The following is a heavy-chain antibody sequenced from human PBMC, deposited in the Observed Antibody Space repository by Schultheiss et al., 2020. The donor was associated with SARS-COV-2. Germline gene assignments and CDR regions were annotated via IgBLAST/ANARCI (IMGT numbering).Heavy chain of an antibody. J-gene: IGHJ6*03. Sequence: SETLSLTCTVSGGSISSSSYYWGWIRQPPGKGLEWIGEINHSGSTNYNPSLKSRVTISVDTSKNQFSLKLSSVTAADTAVYYCAREAHMDVWGKGTTVTVSS. CDR3: AREAHMDV. CDR2: INHSGST. CDR1: GGSISSSSYY. V-gene: IGHV4-39*07.